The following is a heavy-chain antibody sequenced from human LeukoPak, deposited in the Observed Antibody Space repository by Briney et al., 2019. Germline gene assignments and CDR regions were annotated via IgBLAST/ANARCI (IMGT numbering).Heavy chain of an antibody. J-gene: IGHJ5*01. CDR3: TRQPKSCTPGVFVTGKACWFDS. D-gene: IGHD3-10*01. CDR2: IYYSGST. CDR1: GGSISSYY. Sequence: SSETLSLTCTVSGGSISSYYWSWIRQPPGKGLEWIGCIYYSGSTNYNPSLKSRVTISVDKSKNQFSLKLSSVTAADTAVYYCTRQPKSCTPGVFVTGKACWFDSWGQGTLVTVSS. V-gene: IGHV4-59*08.